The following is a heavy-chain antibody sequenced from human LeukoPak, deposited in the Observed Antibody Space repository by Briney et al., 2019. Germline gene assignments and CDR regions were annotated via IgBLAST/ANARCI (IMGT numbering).Heavy chain of an antibody. CDR1: GFSVRTNF. D-gene: IGHD3-10*01. V-gene: IGHV3-53*01. CDR2: IYTGGGT. CDR3: AKSGERRRPYYFDY. J-gene: IGHJ4*02. Sequence: GGSLRLSCAVSGFSVRTNFMSWVRQAPGKGLEWVSVIYTGGGTDHADSVKGRFTISRDNSKNTLSLQMNSLRVEDTAVYYCAKSGERRRPYYFDYWGQGTLVTVSS.